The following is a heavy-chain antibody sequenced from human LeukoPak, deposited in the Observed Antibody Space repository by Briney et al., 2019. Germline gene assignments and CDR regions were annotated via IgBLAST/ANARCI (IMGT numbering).Heavy chain of an antibody. CDR1: GFTFSSYG. Sequence: GGSLRLSCAASGFTFSSYGMHWVRQAPGKGLEWVAVIWYDGSNKYYADSVKGRFTISRDNSKNTLYLQMNSLRAEDTAVYYCAKERSSWYFDYWGQGTLVTVSS. V-gene: IGHV3-33*06. CDR3: AKERSSWYFDY. CDR2: IWYDGSNK. D-gene: IGHD6-13*01. J-gene: IGHJ4*02.